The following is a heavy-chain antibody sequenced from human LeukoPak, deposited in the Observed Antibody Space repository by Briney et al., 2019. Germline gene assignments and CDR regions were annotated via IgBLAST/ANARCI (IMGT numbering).Heavy chain of an antibody. CDR1: GYTFTSHD. CDR2: MNPNSGHT. D-gene: IGHD3-22*01. CDR3: AMYHYDSSGPYVGAFDI. J-gene: IGHJ3*02. V-gene: IGHV1-8*01. Sequence: ASVRVSCKASGYTFTSHDVNWLRQATGQGLEWLGWMNPNSGHTGFAQKFQGRVTMTRDTSISTAYMELSSLRSEDTAMYYCAMYHYDSSGPYVGAFDIWGQGTMVTVSS.